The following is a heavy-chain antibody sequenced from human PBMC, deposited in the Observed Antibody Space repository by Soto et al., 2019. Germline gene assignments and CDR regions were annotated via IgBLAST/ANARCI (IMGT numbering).Heavy chain of an antibody. CDR1: GYAFTIYG. Sequence: ASVKVTCKAPGYAFTIYGIRWVRQAPGQGLEWMGWINPNSGGTNYAQKFPGWVTMTRDTSISTAYMELSRLRSDDTAVYYCAREGFVGSSSWYGMDVWGQGTTVTVSS. J-gene: IGHJ6*02. D-gene: IGHD6-13*01. V-gene: IGHV1-2*04. CDR3: AREGFVGSSSWYGMDV. CDR2: INPNSGGT.